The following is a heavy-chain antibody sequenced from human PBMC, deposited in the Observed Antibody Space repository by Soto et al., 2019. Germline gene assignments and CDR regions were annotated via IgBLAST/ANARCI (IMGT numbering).Heavy chain of an antibody. J-gene: IGHJ4*02. Sequence: GSLRLSCAVSGFTFSSFAMTWVRQAPGKGLEWVSTIGSSDNKTYYADSVKGRFTISRDNSKNTLYLQMSSLRAEDTAMYFCANAAHMTTSLLLDYWGRGTQVTVSS. V-gene: IGHV3-23*01. CDR3: ANAAHMTTSLLLDY. CDR2: IGSSDNKT. D-gene: IGHD4-4*01. CDR1: GFTFSSFA.